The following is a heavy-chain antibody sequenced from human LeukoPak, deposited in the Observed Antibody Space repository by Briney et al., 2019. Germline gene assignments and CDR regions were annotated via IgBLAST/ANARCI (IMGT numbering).Heavy chain of an antibody. CDR3: TRHGGVVTRYYFDY. CDR2: IRSKANSYAT. V-gene: IGHV3-73*01. D-gene: IGHD4-23*01. CDR1: GFTFSGSA. J-gene: IGHJ4*02. Sequence: GGSLRLSCAASGFTFSGSAMHWVRQASGKGLEWVGRIRSKANSYATAYAASVKGRFTISRDDSKNTAYLQMNSLKTEDTAVYYCTRHGGVVTRYYFDYWGQGTLVTVSS.